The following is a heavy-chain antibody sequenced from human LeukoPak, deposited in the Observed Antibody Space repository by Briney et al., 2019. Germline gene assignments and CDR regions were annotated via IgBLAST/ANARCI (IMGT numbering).Heavy chain of an antibody. J-gene: IGHJ4*02. D-gene: IGHD3-10*01. CDR1: GFTFSSYW. CDR2: IKQDGSEK. CDR3: AKLWFGELLPLDY. Sequence: PGGSLRLSCAASGFTFSSYWMSWVRQAPGKGLEWVANIKQDGSEKYYVDSVKGRFTISRDNAKNSLYLQMNSLRAEDTAVYYCAKLWFGELLPLDYWGQGTLVTVSS. V-gene: IGHV3-7*03.